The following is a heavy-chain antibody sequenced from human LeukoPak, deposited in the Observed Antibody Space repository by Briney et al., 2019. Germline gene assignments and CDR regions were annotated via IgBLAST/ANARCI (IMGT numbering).Heavy chain of an antibody. J-gene: IGHJ4*02. V-gene: IGHV3-30*18. CDR1: GFTFSSYG. CDR2: ISHDGNSK. CDR3: AKDRTSVTTVN. D-gene: IGHD4-17*01. Sequence: GGSLRLSCAVSGFTFSSYGMHWVRQAPGKGLEWVAVISHDGNSKYYADSVKGRFTISRDNSKSTLYLQMNSLRPEDTAVYYCAKDRTSVTTVNWGQGTLVTVSS.